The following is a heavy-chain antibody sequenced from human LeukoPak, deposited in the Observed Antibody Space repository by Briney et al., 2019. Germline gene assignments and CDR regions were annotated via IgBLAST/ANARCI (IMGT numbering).Heavy chain of an antibody. J-gene: IGHJ3*02. CDR2: ITGSGGST. Sequence: GGSLRLSSAASGFTFSRYAMSWVRPAPGQELEWGSAITGSGGSTYYADSVKGRFTISRDNSKNTLYLQMNSLRAEDTAVYYCAKDPQIRYFDWPPDAFDIWAKGQCSPSLQ. CDR1: GFTFSRYA. V-gene: IGHV3-23*01. D-gene: IGHD3-9*01. CDR3: AKDPQIRYFDWPPDAFDI.